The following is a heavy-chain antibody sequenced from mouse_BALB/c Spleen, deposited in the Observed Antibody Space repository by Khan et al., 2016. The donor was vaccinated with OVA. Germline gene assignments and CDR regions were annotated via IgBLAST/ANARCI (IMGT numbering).Heavy chain of an antibody. V-gene: IGHV1S41*01. J-gene: IGHJ4*01. Sequence: DLVKPGASVKLSCKASGYTFTSYWINWIKQRPGQGLEWIGQISPGSGSAYYNELFKGKAILTADTSSNTAYIQLSSLSSEDSAVYVCAGYDYLGPSHYAMDYWGQGTSVTVSA. CDR1: GYTFTSYW. D-gene: IGHD2-4*01. CDR3: AGYDYLGPSHYAMDY. CDR2: ISPGSGSA.